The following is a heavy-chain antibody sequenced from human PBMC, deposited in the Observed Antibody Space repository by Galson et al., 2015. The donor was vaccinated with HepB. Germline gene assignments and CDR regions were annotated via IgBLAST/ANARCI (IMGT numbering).Heavy chain of an antibody. D-gene: IGHD6-13*01. V-gene: IGHV1-69*13. J-gene: IGHJ4*02. Sequence: SVKVSCKASGGTFSSYAISWVRQAPGQGLEWMGGIIPIFGTANYAQKFQGRVTITADESTSTAYMELSSLGSEDTAVYYCARGSGYSSSWFAAPLFDYWGQGTLVTVSS. CDR2: IIPIFGTA. CDR1: GGTFSSYA. CDR3: ARGSGYSSSWFAAPLFDY.